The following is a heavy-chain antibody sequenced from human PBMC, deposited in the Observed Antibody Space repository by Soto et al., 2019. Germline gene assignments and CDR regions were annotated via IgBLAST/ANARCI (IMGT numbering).Heavy chain of an antibody. D-gene: IGHD3-16*01. CDR1: GFTVSSYA. CDR2: ISGSGST. CDR3: AKALRFTFTTGYYMDV. J-gene: IGHJ6*03. V-gene: IGHV3-23*01. Sequence: EVQLLESGGGLVQPGGSLRLSCAASGFTVSSYAMSWVRQAPGKGLEWVSVISGSGSTYSADSVKGRFTISRDSSKNTVYLQMNRLRAEATAVYYCAKALRFTFTTGYYMDVWGRGTTVTVSS.